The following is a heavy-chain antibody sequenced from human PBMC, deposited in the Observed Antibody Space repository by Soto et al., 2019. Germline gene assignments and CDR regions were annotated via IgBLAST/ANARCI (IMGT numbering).Heavy chain of an antibody. D-gene: IGHD2-15*01. V-gene: IGHV3-21*01. CDR1: GFTFSSFS. J-gene: IGHJ2*01. CDR2: ISGSSISI. Sequence: EVQLVESGGGLVKPGGSLRLSCAASGFTFSSFSMNWVRQAPGEGLEWVSSISGSSISIYYADSLKGRFTISRDNAKNSLYLQMNSVRAEDTAVYYCARDVGYFDFWGRGTLLTVSS. CDR3: ARDVGYFDF.